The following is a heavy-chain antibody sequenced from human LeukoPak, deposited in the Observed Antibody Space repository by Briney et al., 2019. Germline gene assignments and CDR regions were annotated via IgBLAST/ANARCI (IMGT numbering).Heavy chain of an antibody. CDR1: GGSFSGYY. CDR2: INHSGST. V-gene: IGHV4-34*01. D-gene: IGHD4-11*01. CDR3: ARQYPVSHMDV. Sequence: SETLSLTCAVYGGSFSGYYWSWIRQPPGKGLEWIGEINHSGSTYYNPSLKSRVTISVDTSKNQFSLKLSSVTAADTAVYYCARQYPVSHMDVWGKGTTVTVSS. J-gene: IGHJ6*03.